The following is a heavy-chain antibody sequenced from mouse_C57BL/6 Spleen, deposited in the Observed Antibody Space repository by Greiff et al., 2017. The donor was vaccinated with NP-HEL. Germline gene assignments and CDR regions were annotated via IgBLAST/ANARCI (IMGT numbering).Heavy chain of an antibody. J-gene: IGHJ4*01. Sequence: VQLQQSGTVLARPGASVTMSCKPSGYTFTSYWMHWVKQRPGQGLEWIGAIYPGHSDTSYNQKFKGQAKLTAVTSASTAHMELSSLTNEDSAVYYCTRGIYYDNYYYARDERGKGTPVTVSS. CDR3: TRGIYYDNYYYARDE. D-gene: IGHD2-1*01. V-gene: IGHV1-5*01. CDR1: GYTFTSYW. CDR2: IYPGHSDT.